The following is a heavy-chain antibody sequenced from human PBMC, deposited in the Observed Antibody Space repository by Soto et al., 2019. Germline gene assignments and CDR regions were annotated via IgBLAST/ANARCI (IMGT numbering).Heavy chain of an antibody. CDR1: GGSFSGYY. CDR3: ARGDSGCRGVSCYGAYYYYYAMDV. Sequence: APATLSLTRAVYGGSFSGYYWSWIRQPPGKGLEWIGEINHSGSTNYNPSLKSRVTISVDTSKNQFSLKLSSVTAADTAVYYCARGDSGCRGVSCYGAYYYYYAMDVLGQGTTVT. D-gene: IGHD2-15*01. CDR2: INHSGST. J-gene: IGHJ6*02. V-gene: IGHV4-34*01.